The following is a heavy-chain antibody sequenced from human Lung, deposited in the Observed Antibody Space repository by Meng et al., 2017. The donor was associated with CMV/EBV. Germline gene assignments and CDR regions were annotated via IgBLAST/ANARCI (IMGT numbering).Heavy chain of an antibody. V-gene: IGHV3-23*01. Sequence: GESLKISCAASGFTFSSFAMSWVRQAPGKGLEWVSAITGSGGSTYYADSVRGRFTISRDNSKNTLYLQLNSLRAEDTAVYYCAKAFSSSWYREYYDYWGQETXVTVAS. D-gene: IGHD6-13*01. CDR1: GFTFSSFA. CDR3: AKAFSSSWYREYYDY. CDR2: ITGSGGST. J-gene: IGHJ4*02.